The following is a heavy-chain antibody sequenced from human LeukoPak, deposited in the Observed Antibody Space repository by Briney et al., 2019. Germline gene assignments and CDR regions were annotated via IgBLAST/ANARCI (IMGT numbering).Heavy chain of an antibody. CDR1: GFTFSTYG. Sequence: PGGSLRLSCAASGFTFSTYGMHWVRQAPGKGLEWVAVVSYDGSNKYYADSVKGRFTISRDNSKNTLYLQMNTLRAVDTAVYYCAKVFLAYCGGDCYSDFDYWGQGTLVTVSS. CDR2: VSYDGSNK. D-gene: IGHD2-21*02. J-gene: IGHJ4*02. CDR3: AKVFLAYCGGDCYSDFDY. V-gene: IGHV3-30*18.